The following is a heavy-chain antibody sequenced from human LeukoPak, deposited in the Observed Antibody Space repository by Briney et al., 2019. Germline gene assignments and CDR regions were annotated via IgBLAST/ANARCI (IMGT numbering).Heavy chain of an antibody. CDR2: FDHTGTT. J-gene: IGHJ4*02. V-gene: IGHV4-39*01. CDR3: ARWVDLTVY. CDR1: GFTLSSYE. Sequence: GSLRLSCTASGFTLSSYEMSWIRQPPGKGLEWIGSFDHTGTTYYNPSLKSRVTTSVDTSNNQFSLRLSSVTAADTAVYYCARWVDLTVYWGQGTLVTVSS. D-gene: IGHD3-9*01.